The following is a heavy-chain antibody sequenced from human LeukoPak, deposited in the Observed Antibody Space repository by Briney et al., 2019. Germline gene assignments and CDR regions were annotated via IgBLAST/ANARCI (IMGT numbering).Heavy chain of an antibody. CDR1: GFIFSSYS. D-gene: IGHD2-2*01. Sequence: GGSLRLSCAASGFIFSSYSMNWVRQAPGKGLEWVSSISWSGDRMGYADAVKGRFTISRDNAKNSLFLQMNSLRVEDTALYYCAKDLGGSATTVWGQGTLVTVSS. J-gene: IGHJ4*02. V-gene: IGHV3-9*01. CDR3: AKDLGGSATTV. CDR2: ISWSGDRM.